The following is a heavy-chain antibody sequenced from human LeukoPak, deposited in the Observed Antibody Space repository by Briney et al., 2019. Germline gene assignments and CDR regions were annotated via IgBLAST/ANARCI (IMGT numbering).Heavy chain of an antibody. CDR1: GGSISGYY. CDR3: ARVGGTNFYYYGLDV. J-gene: IGHJ6*02. V-gene: IGHV4-59*01. Sequence: SETLSLTCAVSGGSISGYYWSWIRQPPGKGLEWIGYIYDSGSTNYNPSLKSRVTISVDTSKNQFSLKLNSVTAADTAVYYCARVGGTNFYYYGLDVWGQGTTVTVSS. D-gene: IGHD3-3*01. CDR2: IYDSGST.